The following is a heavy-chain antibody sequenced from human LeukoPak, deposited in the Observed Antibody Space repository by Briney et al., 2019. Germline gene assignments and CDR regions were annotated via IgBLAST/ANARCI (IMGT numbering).Heavy chain of an antibody. V-gene: IGHV3-23*01. Sequence: GGSLRLSCAASGFTFSSNAMNWVRQAPGNGLEWVSTISGSAAETYYADSLKGRFTISRDNSKNTLYLQMNSLRAEDTAVYYCAKDPPYYSGSYFDSWGQGTLVTVSS. D-gene: IGHD5-12*01. CDR1: GFTFSSNA. CDR2: ISGSAAET. CDR3: AKDPPYYSGSYFDS. J-gene: IGHJ4*02.